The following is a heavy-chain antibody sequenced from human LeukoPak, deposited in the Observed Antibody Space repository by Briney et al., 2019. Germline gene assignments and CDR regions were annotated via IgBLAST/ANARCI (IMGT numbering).Heavy chain of an antibody. J-gene: IGHJ6*02. V-gene: IGHV4-59*08. CDR1: GGPISGHY. D-gene: IGHD2-2*01. Sequence: SETLSLTCTVSGGPISGHYWSWIRQPPGKGLEWIGHIYYTGVINYDPSLKSRVTMLVDTSKNQFSLKVTSVTAADTAVYYCARLTRLAPVGTTYYHSLDVWGQGSTVTVSS. CDR3: ARLTRLAPVGTTYYHSLDV. CDR2: IYYTGVI.